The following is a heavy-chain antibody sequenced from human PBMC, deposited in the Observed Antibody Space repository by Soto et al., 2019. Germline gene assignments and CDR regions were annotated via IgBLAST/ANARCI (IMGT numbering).Heavy chain of an antibody. CDR2: IYYSGTT. Sequence: SETLSLTCTVSGGSISSEGYYWSWSRQLPGKGLEWIGDIYYSGTTYHNPSLRSRLTISGDASKNQFSLKLSSATAADTALYYCARGRGYSYGPYYFDYWGQGTLVTVSS. CDR1: GGSISSEGYY. V-gene: IGHV4-31*03. CDR3: ARGRGYSYGPYYFDY. J-gene: IGHJ4*02. D-gene: IGHD5-18*01.